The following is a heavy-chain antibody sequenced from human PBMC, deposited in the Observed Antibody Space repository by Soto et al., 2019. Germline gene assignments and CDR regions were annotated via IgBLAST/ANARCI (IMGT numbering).Heavy chain of an antibody. D-gene: IGHD1-1*01. V-gene: IGHV4-39*01. CDR3: ARRVADWNHYYYYYGMDV. J-gene: IGHJ6*02. CDR1: GGSISSSSYY. Sequence: SETLSLTCTVSGGSISSSSYYWGWIRQPPGKGLEWIGSIYYSGSTYYNPSLKSRVTISVDTSKNQFSLKLSSVTAADTAVYYCARRVADWNHYYYYYGMDVWGQGTKVTVSS. CDR2: IYYSGST.